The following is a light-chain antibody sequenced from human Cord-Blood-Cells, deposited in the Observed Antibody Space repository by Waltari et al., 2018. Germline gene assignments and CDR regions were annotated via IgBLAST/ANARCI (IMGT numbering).Light chain of an antibody. V-gene: IGKV2-29*02. CDR3: MQGIHLPYT. CDR1: QSLLHSDGKTY. Sequence: DIVMTQTPLSLSVTPGQPASISCKSSQSLLHSDGKTYLYWYLQKPGQSQQLLIYEVSSRLSGEPDRLRGRGSGTEFNPKISRVEAEDVGVYYCMQGIHLPYTFGQGTKLEIK. CDR2: EVS. J-gene: IGKJ2*01.